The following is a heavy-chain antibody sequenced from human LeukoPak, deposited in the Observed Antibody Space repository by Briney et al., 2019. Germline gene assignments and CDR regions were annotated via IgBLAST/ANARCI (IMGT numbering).Heavy chain of an antibody. CDR3: ARDRWLVGGAH. CDR1: GFTFSNYD. Sequence: GGSLRLSCAASGFTFSNYDMNWVRQAPGKGLEWVSYISSSGSSIYYADSVKGRFTISRDNAKNSLYLQMNSLRAEDTAVYYCARDRWLVGGAHWGQGTLVTVSS. CDR2: ISSSGSSI. J-gene: IGHJ4*02. V-gene: IGHV3-48*03. D-gene: IGHD6-19*01.